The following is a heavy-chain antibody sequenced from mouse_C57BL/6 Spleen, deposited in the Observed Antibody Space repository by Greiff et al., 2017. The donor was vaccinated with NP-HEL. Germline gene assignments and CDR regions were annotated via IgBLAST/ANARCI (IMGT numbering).Heavy chain of an antibody. J-gene: IGHJ1*03. CDR2: ILPGSGST. V-gene: IGHV1-9*01. CDR1: GYTFTGYW. CDR3: ARVLITTVVEVIHWYFDV. Sequence: QVQLQQSGAEPMKPGASVKLSCKATGYTFTGYWIEWVKQRPGHGLEWIGEILPGSGSTNYNEKFQGKATFPAYPSSNTAYMQLSSLTTEDSAIYYCARVLITTVVEVIHWYFDVWGTGTTVTVSS. D-gene: IGHD1-1*01.